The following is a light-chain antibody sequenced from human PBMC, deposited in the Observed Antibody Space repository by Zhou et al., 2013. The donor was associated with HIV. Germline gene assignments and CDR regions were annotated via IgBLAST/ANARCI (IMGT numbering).Light chain of an antibody. CDR2: GAS. Sequence: EIVMTQSPATLSVSPGERATLSCRASQTVNSNLAWYQQRSGQAPRLLIYGASSRATGIPDRFSGSGSGTDFSLIISRLEPEDFAVYYCQQYGSSPGTFGQGTKVEIK. CDR3: QQYGSSPGT. V-gene: IGKV3-20*01. J-gene: IGKJ1*01. CDR1: QTVNSN.